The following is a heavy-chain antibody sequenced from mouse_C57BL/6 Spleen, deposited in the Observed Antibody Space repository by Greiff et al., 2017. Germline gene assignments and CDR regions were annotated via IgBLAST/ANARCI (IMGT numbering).Heavy chain of an antibody. CDR2: LDPNRGGT. V-gene: IGHV1-72*01. D-gene: IGHD2-1*01. Sequence: QVTLQQPGAELVKPGASVKLSCKASGYTFTSYWMHWVKQRPGRGLEWIGRLDPNRGGTKYNEKVKSQATLPVDKPSSTADMQLSSLTSEESAVYYCARVQGNYPVDDGGQGTSVTVAS. CDR3: ARVQGNYPVDD. CDR1: GYTFTSYW. J-gene: IGHJ4*01.